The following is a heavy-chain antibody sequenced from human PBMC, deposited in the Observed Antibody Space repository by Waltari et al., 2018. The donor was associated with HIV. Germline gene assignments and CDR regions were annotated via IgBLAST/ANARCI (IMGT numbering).Heavy chain of an antibody. CDR2: INPNNGVT. V-gene: IGHV1-2*02. Sequence: QVQLVQSGAEVKKPGASVKVSCTDSGYSFTGYYTTWVRQAPGQGLEWMGWINPNNGVTNYAQKFQGRVTMTRDTSISTFYMELSRLISDDTAVYYCARVPGTRGCFDIWGQGTVVTVSS. J-gene: IGHJ3*02. D-gene: IGHD3-10*01. CDR1: GYSFTGYY. CDR3: ARVPGTRGCFDI.